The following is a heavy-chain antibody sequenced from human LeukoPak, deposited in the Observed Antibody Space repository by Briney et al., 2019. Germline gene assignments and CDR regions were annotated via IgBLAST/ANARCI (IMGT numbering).Heavy chain of an antibody. J-gene: IGHJ4*02. CDR2: INPNSGGT. D-gene: IGHD5-12*01. CDR3: ARVFSGYEQMIDY. CDR1: GYTFTGYY. V-gene: IGHV1-2*02. Sequence: ASVKVSCKASGYTFTGYYMHWVRQAPGQGLEWMGWINPNSGGTNYAQKFQGRVTMTRDTSISTAYMELSRLRSDDTAVYYCARVFSGYEQMIDYWGQGTLVTVSS.